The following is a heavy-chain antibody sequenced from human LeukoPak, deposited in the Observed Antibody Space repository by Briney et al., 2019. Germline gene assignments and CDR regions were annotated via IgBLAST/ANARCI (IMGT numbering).Heavy chain of an antibody. J-gene: IGHJ3*02. CDR1: GGTFSSYA. V-gene: IGHV1-69*04. Sequence: SVKVSCKASGGTFSSYAISWVRQAPGQGLEWMGRIIPILGIANYAQKFQGRVTITADESTSTAYMELSSLRSEDTAVYYCARCKSEMANNGAFDIWGQGTMVTVSS. CDR2: IIPILGIA. D-gene: IGHD5-24*01. CDR3: ARCKSEMANNGAFDI.